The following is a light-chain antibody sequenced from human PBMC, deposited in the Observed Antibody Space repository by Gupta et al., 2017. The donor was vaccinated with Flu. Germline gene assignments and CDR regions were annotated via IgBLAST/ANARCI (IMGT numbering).Light chain of an antibody. Sequence: QSALAQPASASGSPGQSVTLSCTGNNSDIGTYNYVSWYQQYPGKAPRLIIFEVDSRPSGITKRFSGSKSGNTASLTITGLQADDEADYYCTSYAKTTLLIFGGGTKLTVL. J-gene: IGLJ2*01. CDR2: EVD. CDR1: NSDIGTYNY. CDR3: TSYAKTTLLI. V-gene: IGLV2-14*01.